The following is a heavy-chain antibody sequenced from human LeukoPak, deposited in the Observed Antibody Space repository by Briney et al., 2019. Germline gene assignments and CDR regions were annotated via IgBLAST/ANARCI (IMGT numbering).Heavy chain of an antibody. J-gene: IGHJ4*02. CDR1: GYTFTSYG. D-gene: IGHD6-13*01. CDR3: ARTSFEYSSSWYYFDY. CDR2: ISAYNGNT. Sequence: RASVKVSCKASGYTFTSYGISWVRQAPGQGLEWMGWISAYNGNTNYAQKLQGRVTMTTDTSTSTAYMVLRSLRSDDTAVYYCARTSFEYSSSWYYFDYWGQGTLVTVSS. V-gene: IGHV1-18*01.